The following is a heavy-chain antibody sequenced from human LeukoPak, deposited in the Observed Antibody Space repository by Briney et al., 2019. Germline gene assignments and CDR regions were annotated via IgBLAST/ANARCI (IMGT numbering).Heavy chain of an antibody. D-gene: IGHD6-19*01. J-gene: IGHJ6*02. CDR3: ARVLRYSSDRQYYYYGMDV. V-gene: IGHV1-18*01. Sequence: ASVKVSCKASGYIFTSYGISWVRQAPGQGLEWMGWISAYNGNTNYAQKLQGRVTMTTDTSTSTAYMELRSLRSDDTAVYYCARVLRYSSDRQYYYYGMDVWGQGTTVTVSS. CDR2: ISAYNGNT. CDR1: GYIFTSYG.